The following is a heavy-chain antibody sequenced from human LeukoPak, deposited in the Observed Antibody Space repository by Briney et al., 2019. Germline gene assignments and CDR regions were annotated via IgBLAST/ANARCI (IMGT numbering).Heavy chain of an antibody. D-gene: IGHD6-13*01. J-gene: IGHJ6*02. V-gene: IGHV1-46*01. CDR2: INPSGGST. CDR1: GYTFTSYY. CDR3: ARVGDDSSSWYFLDYYYYGMDV. Sequence: ASVKVSCKASGYTFTSYYMHWVRQAPGQGLEWMGIINPSGGSTSYAQKFQGRVTMTRDTSTSTVYMELSSLRSEDTAVYYCARVGDDSSSWYFLDYYYYGMDVWGQGTTVTVSS.